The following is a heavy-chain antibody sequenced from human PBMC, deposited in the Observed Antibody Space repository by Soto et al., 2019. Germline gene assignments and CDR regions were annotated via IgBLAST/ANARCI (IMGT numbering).Heavy chain of an antibody. Sequence: SETLSLTCTVSGGSISSYYWSWIRQPPGKGLEWIWYIYYSGSTNYNPSLKSRVTISVDTFKNQFSLKLSSVTAADTAVYYCARLLLPRGRWFDYWGQGTLVTVSS. D-gene: IGHD2-15*01. V-gene: IGHV4-59*08. CDR1: GGSISSYY. CDR3: ARLLLPRGRWFDY. J-gene: IGHJ4*02. CDR2: IYYSGST.